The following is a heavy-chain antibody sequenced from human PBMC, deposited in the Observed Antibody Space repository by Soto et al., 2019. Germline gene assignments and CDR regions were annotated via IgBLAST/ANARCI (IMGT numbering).Heavy chain of an antibody. CDR3: ARAYYYASSGYDFDY. Sequence: QVQLVQSVAEVKKPGSSVKVSCKASGGTFSSYAISWVRQAPGQGREWMGGIIPIFGTANYAQKFQGRVTITADESTSTAYMELSSLRSEDTAVYYCARAYYYASSGYDFDYLGKGTLVTVSS. D-gene: IGHD3-22*01. CDR1: GGTFSSYA. V-gene: IGHV1-69*01. CDR2: IIPIFGTA. J-gene: IGHJ4*02.